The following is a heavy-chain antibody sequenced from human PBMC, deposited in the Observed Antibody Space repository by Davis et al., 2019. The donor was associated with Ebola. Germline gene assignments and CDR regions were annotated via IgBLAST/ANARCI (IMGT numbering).Heavy chain of an antibody. CDR2: ISGSGGST. Sequence: GESLKISCAASGFTFSSYAMSWVRQAPGKGLEWVSAISGSGGSTYYADSVKGRFTISRDNSKNTLYLQMNSLRAEDTAVYYCAKDQGLAVAGSDYWGQGTLVTVSS. CDR1: GFTFSSYA. CDR3: AKDQGLAVAGSDY. J-gene: IGHJ4*02. D-gene: IGHD6-19*01. V-gene: IGHV3-23*01.